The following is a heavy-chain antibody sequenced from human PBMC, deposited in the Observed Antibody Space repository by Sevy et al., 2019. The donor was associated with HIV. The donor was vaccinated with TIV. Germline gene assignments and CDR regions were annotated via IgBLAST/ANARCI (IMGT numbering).Heavy chain of an antibody. Sequence: WETLSLTCTVSGASIRDSSYYWAWIRQPPAKGLEWIGNIYSYGETYYNSSLKSRVTISVDTSKNQFSLSLTSVTAADTAIYFCARSMEQQHDAFDIWGQGTMVTVSS. J-gene: IGHJ3*02. CDR1: GASIRDSSYY. V-gene: IGHV4-39*01. D-gene: IGHD6-13*01. CDR3: ARSMEQQHDAFDI. CDR2: IYSYGET.